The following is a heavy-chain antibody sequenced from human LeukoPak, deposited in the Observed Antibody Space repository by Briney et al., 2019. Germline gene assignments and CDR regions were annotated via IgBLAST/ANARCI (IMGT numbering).Heavy chain of an antibody. CDR3: ARGPPSSRSYYDYVWGSYRYKERYFDY. CDR1: GGSISSSSYY. CDR2: IDYSGST. Sequence: SETLSLTCTVSGGSISSSSYYWGWIRQPPGKGLEWIGSIDYSGSTYYNPFLKSRVTISGDTSKNQFSLKLSSVTAADTAVYYCARGPPSSRSYYDYVWGSYRYKERYFDYWGQGTLVTVSS. J-gene: IGHJ4*02. V-gene: IGHV4-39*07. D-gene: IGHD3-16*02.